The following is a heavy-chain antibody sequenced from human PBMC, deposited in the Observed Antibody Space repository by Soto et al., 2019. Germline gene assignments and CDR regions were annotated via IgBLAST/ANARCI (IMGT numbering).Heavy chain of an antibody. Sequence: QVQLQESGPGLVKPSQTLSLTCTVSGGSISSGGYYWSWIRQHPGKGLEWIGYIYNSGSTYYNPSLRRRVIISVDTSKNPLSLRLSSVTAADTAVYYCARAHGSGSYSPNWFGPWCQGILVTVSS. D-gene: IGHD3-10*01. CDR1: GGSISSGGYY. CDR3: ARAHGSGSYSPNWFGP. CDR2: IYNSGST. V-gene: IGHV4-31*03. J-gene: IGHJ5*02.